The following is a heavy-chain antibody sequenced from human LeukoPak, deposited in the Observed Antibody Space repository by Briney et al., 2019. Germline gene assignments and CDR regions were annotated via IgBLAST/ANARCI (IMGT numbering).Heavy chain of an antibody. CDR1: GFPFGDYN. Sequence: GGSLRPSCAASGFPFGDYNMSWIRQAPGKGLGWVSYISSSGSTIYYADSVKGRFTISRDNAKNSLYLQMNSLRAEDTAVYYCAMTRDGHSASRFDYWGQGTLVTVSS. V-gene: IGHV3-11*01. CDR3: AMTRDGHSASRFDY. D-gene: IGHD5-24*01. J-gene: IGHJ4*02. CDR2: ISSSGSTI.